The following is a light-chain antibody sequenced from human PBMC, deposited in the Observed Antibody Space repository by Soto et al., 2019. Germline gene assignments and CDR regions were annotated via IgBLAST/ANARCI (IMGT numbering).Light chain of an antibody. J-gene: IGKJ2*01. CDR3: QQLNSYPRMYT. Sequence: DIQLTQSPSFLSASVGDRVTITCRASQGISSYLAWYHQKLGKAPKLLIYAASTLQSGVPSRFSGSGSGTEFTLTISSLQPEDFATYYCQQLNSYPRMYTFGQGTKLEIK. CDR2: AAS. V-gene: IGKV1-9*01. CDR1: QGISSY.